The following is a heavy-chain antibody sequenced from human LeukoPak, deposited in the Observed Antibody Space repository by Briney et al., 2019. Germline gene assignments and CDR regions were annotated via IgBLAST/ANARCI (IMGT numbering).Heavy chain of an antibody. CDR3: ARAHQSILSIDY. D-gene: IGHD5/OR15-5a*01. V-gene: IGHV4-31*03. Sequence: SETLSLTCTDSGVSISIGGYYWSWIRQHPGKGLEWIGYIHYSGSTLYNPSLNTRVTISVDMSENQFSLNLSSVTAADTAVYYCARAHQSILSIDYWGQGTRVTVSS. CDR1: GVSISIGGYY. CDR2: IHYSGST. J-gene: IGHJ4*02.